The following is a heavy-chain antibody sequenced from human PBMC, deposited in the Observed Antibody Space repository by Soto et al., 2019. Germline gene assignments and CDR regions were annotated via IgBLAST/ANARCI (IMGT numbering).Heavy chain of an antibody. D-gene: IGHD5-18*01. CDR2: ISNDGSYK. Sequence: QLQLVESGGGVVQPGRSLRSSCAASGFTFGSYGMHWVRQAPGKGLQWVAVISNDGSYKYYEDSVKGRFTISRDNSKNTLYLQMDSVRVEDTAVYYCAKGAHDTPMDFILGYWGQGTLVTVSS. J-gene: IGHJ4*02. CDR1: GFTFGSYG. V-gene: IGHV3-30*18. CDR3: AKGAHDTPMDFILGY.